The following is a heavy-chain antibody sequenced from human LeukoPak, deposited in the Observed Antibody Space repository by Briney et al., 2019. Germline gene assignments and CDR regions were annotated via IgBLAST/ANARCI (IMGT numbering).Heavy chain of an antibody. CDR3: AKVNYDDSSGFYYESEIDY. Sequence: GGSLRLSCAASGFTFSYYAMSWVRQAPGKGLEWVSTIPGSGGAWVSSITGTASRPFYADSVKGRFTISRDNSKNTLYLQMNGLRAEDTAVYYCAKVNYDDSSGFYYESEIDYWGQGTLVTVSS. CDR2: IPGSGGAWVSSITGTASRP. D-gene: IGHD3-22*01. V-gene: IGHV3-23*01. J-gene: IGHJ4*02. CDR1: GFTFSYYA.